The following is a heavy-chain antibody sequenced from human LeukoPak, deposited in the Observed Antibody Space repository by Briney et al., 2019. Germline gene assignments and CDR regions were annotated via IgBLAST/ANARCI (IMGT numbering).Heavy chain of an antibody. D-gene: IGHD3-9*01. CDR1: GFTVSSNY. Sequence: GGSLRLSCAASGFTVSSNYMSWVRQAPGKGLEWVSVIYSGGSTYYADSVKGRFTISRDNSKNTLYLQMNSLRAEDTAVYYCARVGYDILTGYYPYFDYWGQGTLVTVSS. CDR3: ARVGYDILTGYYPYFDY. V-gene: IGHV3-66*01. J-gene: IGHJ4*02. CDR2: IYSGGST.